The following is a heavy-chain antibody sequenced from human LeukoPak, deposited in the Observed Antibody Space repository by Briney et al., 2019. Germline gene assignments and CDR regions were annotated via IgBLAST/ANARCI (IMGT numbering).Heavy chain of an antibody. D-gene: IGHD3-10*01. V-gene: IGHV3-23*01. CDR3: AKALGGSGSYYKTFDY. CDR1: GFTFSSYA. CDR2: ISGGGGTT. J-gene: IGHJ4*02. Sequence: TGGSLRLSCAASGFTFSSYAMRWVRQAPGKGLEWVSGISGGGGTTNYGDTVKGRFTISRDNSKNTLYLQMNSLRAEDTAVYYCAKALGGSGSYYKTFDYWGQGTLVTVSS.